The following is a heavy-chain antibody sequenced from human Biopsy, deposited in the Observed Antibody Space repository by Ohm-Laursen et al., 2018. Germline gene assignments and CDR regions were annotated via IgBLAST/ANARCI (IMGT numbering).Heavy chain of an antibody. CDR3: AKEANNYDRPAHFDS. J-gene: IGHJ4*02. CDR1: GFSFTSYA. V-gene: IGHV3-23*01. Sequence: SLRLSCTASGFSFTSYAMSWDRQAPGKGLEWVSSISGNAFSTDYADSVKGRFTVSRDNSKNTLSLHMSTLRADDTGTYYCAKEANNYDRPAHFDSWGQGTLVTVSS. D-gene: IGHD3-22*01. CDR2: ISGNAFST.